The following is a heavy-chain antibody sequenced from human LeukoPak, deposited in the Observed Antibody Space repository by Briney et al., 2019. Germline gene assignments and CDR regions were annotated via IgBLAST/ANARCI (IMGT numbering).Heavy chain of an antibody. Sequence: GGSLRLSCEASGFTLSIYWMSWVRQAPGKGLEWVANINQDGSDKYYVDSVKGRFTISRDNGKKALDLQMSSLRVEDTAVYHCARGFDGYYGFDIWGQGTMVTVSS. J-gene: IGHJ3*02. D-gene: IGHD5-24*01. CDR3: ARGFDGYYGFDI. CDR2: INQDGSDK. V-gene: IGHV3-7*05. CDR1: GFTLSIYW.